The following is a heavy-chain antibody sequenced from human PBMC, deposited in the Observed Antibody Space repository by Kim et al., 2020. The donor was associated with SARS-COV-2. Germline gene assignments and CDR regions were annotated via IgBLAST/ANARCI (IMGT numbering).Heavy chain of an antibody. CDR3: ARLSQDTNSIAVAGSCLDY. CDR2: IYYSGST. J-gene: IGHJ4*02. D-gene: IGHD6-19*01. V-gene: IGHV4-39*01. CDR1: GGSISSSSYY. Sequence: SETLSLTCTVSGGSISSSSYYWGWIRQPPGKGLEWIGSIYYSGSTYYNPSLKSRVTISVDTSKNQFSLKLSSVTAADTAVYYCARLSQDTNSIAVAGSCLDYWGQGTLVTVSS.